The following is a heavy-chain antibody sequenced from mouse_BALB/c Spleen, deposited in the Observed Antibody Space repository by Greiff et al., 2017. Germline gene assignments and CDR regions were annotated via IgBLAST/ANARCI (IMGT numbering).Heavy chain of an antibody. CDR2: IWSGGST. CDR1: GFSLTSYG. V-gene: IGHV2-4-1*01. CDR3: ARIYYGNYSWYFDV. Sequence: QVQLQQSGPGLVQPSQSLSITCTVSGFSLTSYGVHWVRQSPGKGLEWLGVIWSGGSTDYNAAFISRLSISKDNSKSQVFFKMNSLQADDTAIYYCARIYYGNYSWYFDVWGAGTTVTVSS. J-gene: IGHJ1*01. D-gene: IGHD2-1*01.